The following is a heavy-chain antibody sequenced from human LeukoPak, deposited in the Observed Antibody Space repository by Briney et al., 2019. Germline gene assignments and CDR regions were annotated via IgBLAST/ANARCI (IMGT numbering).Heavy chain of an antibody. J-gene: IGHJ4*02. CDR1: GGSISSSSYY. Sequence: SETLSFTCTVSGGSISSSSYYWGWIRQPPGKGLEWIGSIYYSGSTYYNPSLKSRVTISVDTSKNQFSLKLSSVTAADTAVYYCARHGFSGGWYEYWGQGTLVTVSS. D-gene: IGHD6-19*01. CDR2: IYYSGST. V-gene: IGHV4-39*01. CDR3: ARHGFSGGWYEY.